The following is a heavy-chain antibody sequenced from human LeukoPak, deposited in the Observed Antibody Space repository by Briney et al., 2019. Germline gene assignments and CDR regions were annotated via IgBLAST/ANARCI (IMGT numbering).Heavy chain of an antibody. Sequence: ASVKVSCKVSGYTLTELCMHWVRQAPGEGLEWMGGFDPEDDETIYAQKFQGRVTMTEDTSTDTAYVELSSLTSEDTAVYYCATASYSISWKNYHYGMDVWGQGTTVTVSS. CDR1: GYTLTELC. CDR2: FDPEDDET. CDR3: ATASYSISWKNYHYGMDV. D-gene: IGHD6-13*01. V-gene: IGHV1-24*01. J-gene: IGHJ6*02.